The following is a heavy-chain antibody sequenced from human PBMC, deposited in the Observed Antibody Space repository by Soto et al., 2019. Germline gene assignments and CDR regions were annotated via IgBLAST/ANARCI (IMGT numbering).Heavy chain of an antibody. CDR2: ISGSGGST. CDR3: AKDRGAVTMIVVAKYYFDY. V-gene: IGHV3-23*01. CDR1: GFTFSSYA. J-gene: IGHJ4*02. D-gene: IGHD3-22*01. Sequence: EVQLLESGGGLVQPGGSLRLSCAASGFTFSSYAMSWVRQAPGKGLEWVSAISGSGGSTYYADSVKGRFTISRDNSKNTLYLQMNSLRAEDTAVYYCAKDRGAVTMIVVAKYYFDYWDQGTLVTVSS.